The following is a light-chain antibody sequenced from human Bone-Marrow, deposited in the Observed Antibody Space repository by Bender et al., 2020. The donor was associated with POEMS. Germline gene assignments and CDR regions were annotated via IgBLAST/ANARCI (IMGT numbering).Light chain of an antibody. J-gene: IGLJ2*01. V-gene: IGLV3-19*01. CDR1: SLRSYY. CDR3: DSRDTAGNNVL. CDR2: GNN. Sequence: SSELTQDPAVSVALGQTVRITCRGDSLRSYYATWYQQKSGQAPVVVVYGNNNRPSGIPDRFSSSISGSTAALTINGAQAEDEADYYCDSRDTAGNNVLFGGGTKLTVL.